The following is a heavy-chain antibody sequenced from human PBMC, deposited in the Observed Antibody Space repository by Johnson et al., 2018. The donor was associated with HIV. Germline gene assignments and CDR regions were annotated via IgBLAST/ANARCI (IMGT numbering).Heavy chain of an antibody. Sequence: VQLVESGGGLVQPGGSLRLSCAASGFTVSSNYMSWVRQAPGKGLEWVSVIYSGGSTYYADSVKGRFTISRANSKNTLYLQMNSLRAEDTAVYYCPQTTVTRARGAFDIWGQGTMVTVSS. CDR1: GFTVSSNY. D-gene: IGHD4-11*01. J-gene: IGHJ3*02. CDR3: PQTTVTRARGAFDI. V-gene: IGHV3-66*01. CDR2: IYSGGST.